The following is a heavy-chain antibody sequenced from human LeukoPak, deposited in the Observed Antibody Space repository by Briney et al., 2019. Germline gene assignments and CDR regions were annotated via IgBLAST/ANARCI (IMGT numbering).Heavy chain of an antibody. J-gene: IGHJ4*02. V-gene: IGHV3-23*01. CDR3: AKDVGVRGVIMADY. Sequence: GGSLRLSCAASGFTFSSYAMSWVRQAPGKGLEWVSAVSGSGGSTYYADSVKGRFTISRDSSKNTLYLQMNSLRAEDTAVYYCAKDVGVRGVIMADYWGQGTLVTVSS. CDR2: VSGSGGST. D-gene: IGHD3-10*01. CDR1: GFTFSSYA.